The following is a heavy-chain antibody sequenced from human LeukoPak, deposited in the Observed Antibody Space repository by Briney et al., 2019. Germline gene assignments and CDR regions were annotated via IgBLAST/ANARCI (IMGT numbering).Heavy chain of an antibody. Sequence: SETLSLTCAVYGGSFSGYYWSWIRQPPGKGLEWIGEINHSGSTNYNPSLKSRVTISVDTSKNQFSLKLSSVTAADTAVYYCAGGYHRARYCSSTSCYTERGTGYNYMDVWGKGTTVTVSS. V-gene: IGHV4-34*01. CDR1: GGSFSGYY. D-gene: IGHD2-2*02. CDR3: AGGYHRARYCSSTSCYTERGTGYNYMDV. CDR2: INHSGST. J-gene: IGHJ6*03.